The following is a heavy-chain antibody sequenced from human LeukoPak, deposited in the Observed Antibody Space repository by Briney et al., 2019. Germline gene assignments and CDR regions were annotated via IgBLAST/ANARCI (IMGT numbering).Heavy chain of an antibody. Sequence: GGSLRLSCAASGLTFSSYPMHWVRQAPGKGLEWVAIISYDGSNKYYADSVKGRFTISRDNSKNTVYLQMNSLRPEDTAVYYCAAATVFGVVIYYWGQGTLVTVSS. V-gene: IGHV3-30*04. CDR1: GLTFSSYP. CDR2: ISYDGSNK. J-gene: IGHJ4*02. D-gene: IGHD3-3*01. CDR3: AAATVFGVVIYY.